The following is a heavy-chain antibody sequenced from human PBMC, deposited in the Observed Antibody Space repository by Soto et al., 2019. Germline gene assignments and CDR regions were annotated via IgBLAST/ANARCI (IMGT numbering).Heavy chain of an antibody. V-gene: IGHV4-39*02. Sequence: QLQLQESGPGLVKPSETLSLTCTVSGGSISSSSYYWGWIRQPPGKGLEWIGSIYYSGSTYYNPSLKSRVTISVDTSKTQFSLKLSSVTAADTAVYYCAREIRFLEWIRAENWFDPWGQGTLVTVSS. CDR1: GGSISSSSYY. CDR2: IYYSGST. CDR3: AREIRFLEWIRAENWFDP. J-gene: IGHJ5*02. D-gene: IGHD3-3*01.